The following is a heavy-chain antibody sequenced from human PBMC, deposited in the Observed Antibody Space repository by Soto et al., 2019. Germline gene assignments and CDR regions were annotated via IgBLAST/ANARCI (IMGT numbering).Heavy chain of an antibody. CDR3: ARDSYRASSGWILDAFDI. D-gene: IGHD6-19*01. J-gene: IGHJ3*02. Sequence: GASVKVSCKASGGTFSSYAISWVRQAPGQGLEWMGGIIPIFGTANYAQKFQGRVTITADESTSTAYMELSSLRSEDTAVYYCARDSYRASSGWILDAFDIWGQGTMVTVSS. CDR2: IIPIFGTA. CDR1: GGTFSSYA. V-gene: IGHV1-69*13.